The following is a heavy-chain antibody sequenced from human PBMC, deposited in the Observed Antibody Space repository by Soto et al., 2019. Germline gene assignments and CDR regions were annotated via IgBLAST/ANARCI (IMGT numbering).Heavy chain of an antibody. CDR1: GFTFSSYG. J-gene: IGHJ2*01. CDR2: IAYDGSNK. V-gene: IGHV3-30*18. CDR3: AKEDGYYDSSQGWYFDL. D-gene: IGHD3-22*01. Sequence: QVQLVESGGGVVQPGRSLRLSCAASGFTFSSYGMHWVRQAPGKGLEWVAVIAYDGSNKYYADSVKGRFTISRDNSKNTLYLQMNSLRAEDTAVYYCAKEDGYYDSSQGWYFDLWGRGTLVTVSS.